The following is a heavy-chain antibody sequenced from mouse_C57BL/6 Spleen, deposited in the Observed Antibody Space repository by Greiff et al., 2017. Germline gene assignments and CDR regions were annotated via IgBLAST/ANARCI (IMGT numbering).Heavy chain of an antibody. CDR2: IGPEDGGT. CDR1: GFNIKDSY. V-gene: IGHV14-1*01. CDR3: TTMVTTDWFAY. D-gene: IGHD2-2*01. J-gene: IGHJ3*01. Sequence: EVQLQQSGAELVRPGASVKLSCTASGFNIKDSYMHWVKQRPEQGLEWVGRIGPEDGGTESAPKFQGKATMTADASSNTAYLQLSILTSEDTAVYYCTTMVTTDWFAYWGQGTLVTVSA.